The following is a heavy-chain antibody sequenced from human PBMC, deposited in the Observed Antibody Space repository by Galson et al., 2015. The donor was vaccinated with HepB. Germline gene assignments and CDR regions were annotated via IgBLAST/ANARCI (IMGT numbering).Heavy chain of an antibody. CDR2: IKSKTDGGTT. D-gene: IGHD3-9*01. CDR1: GFTFSNAW. J-gene: IGHJ4*02. Sequence: SLRLSCAASGFTFSNAWMNWVRQAPGKGLEWVGRIKSKTDGGTTDYAAPVKGRFTISRDDSKNTLYLQMNSLKTEDTAVYYWTTEGYDILTGYRVPLDYWGQRTLVTVSS. V-gene: IGHV3-15*07. CDR3: TTEGYDILTGYRVPLDY.